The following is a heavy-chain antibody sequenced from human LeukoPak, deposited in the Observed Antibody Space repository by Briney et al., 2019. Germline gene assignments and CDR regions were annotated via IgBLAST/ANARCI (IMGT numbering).Heavy chain of an antibody. J-gene: IGHJ4*02. Sequence: GGSLRLSCTASTFTFSDDYMAWIRQAPGKGLEWVSYISPGSSYKYSADSVKGRFTLSRDDAENSVYLQMNSLSVEDSAVYYCATGRPGTFDFWGQGSLVTVSS. CDR2: ISPGSSYK. CDR1: TFTFSDDY. V-gene: IGHV3-11*05. CDR3: ATGRPGTFDF. D-gene: IGHD1-1*01.